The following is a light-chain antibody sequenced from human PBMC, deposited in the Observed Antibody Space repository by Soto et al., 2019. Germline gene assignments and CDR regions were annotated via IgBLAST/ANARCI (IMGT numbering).Light chain of an antibody. CDR3: QQYENLPT. CDR1: QSISSW. Sequence: IQMTHAPSTLSASVLYRVTITFRASQSISSWLAWYQQKPGRAPKLLIYDASNLEAGVPSRFRGSGSGTDFTFTISRLQPEDIATYYCQQYENLPTFGQGTRLEIK. CDR2: DAS. J-gene: IGKJ5*01. V-gene: IGKV1-33*01.